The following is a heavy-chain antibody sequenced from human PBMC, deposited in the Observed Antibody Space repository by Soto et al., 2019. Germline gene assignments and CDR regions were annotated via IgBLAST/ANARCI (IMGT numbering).Heavy chain of an antibody. CDR2: VYHTGYT. J-gene: IGHJ4*02. V-gene: IGHV4-38-2*02. D-gene: IGHD4-4*01. CDR1: GSSIISGYY. Sequence: TSETRSLTCTVSGSSIISGYYCGLIRQPPGKGLEWIGSVYHTGYTYSNPSLKSRVTISVDTSNNLFSLKLSSVTAADTAVYYCERSPTHVFDYWGQGTLVTVSS. CDR3: ERSPTHVFDY.